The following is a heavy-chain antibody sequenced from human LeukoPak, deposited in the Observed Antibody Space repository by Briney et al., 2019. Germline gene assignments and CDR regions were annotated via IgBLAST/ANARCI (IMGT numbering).Heavy chain of an antibody. CDR2: IDSGGST. CDR1: GFTVSSNY. V-gene: IGHV3-53*01. Sequence: PGGSLRLSCAASGFTVSSNYMTWVRQAPGKGLEWVSVIDSGGSTYYADSVKGRFTISRGNSKNTLYLQMNSLRAEDTAVYFCARDATLDHWGQGTLVTVSS. J-gene: IGHJ5*02. CDR3: ARDATLDH. D-gene: IGHD1-26*01.